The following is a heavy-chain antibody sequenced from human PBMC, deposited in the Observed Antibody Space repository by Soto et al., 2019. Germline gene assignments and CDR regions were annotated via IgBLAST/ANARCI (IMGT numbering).Heavy chain of an antibody. V-gene: IGHV1-58*01. Sequence: SVKVSCKASGFTFTSSAVQWVRQARGQRLEWIGWIVVGSGNTNYAQKYQERVTITRDMSTSTAYMELSSLRSEDTAVYYCAAVSGGYGGGSRYYYYGRDVGGKGPTVTVPS. CDR1: GFTFTSSA. J-gene: IGHJ6*04. CDR3: AAVSGGYGGGSRYYYYGRDV. CDR2: IVVGSGNT. D-gene: IGHD3-10*01.